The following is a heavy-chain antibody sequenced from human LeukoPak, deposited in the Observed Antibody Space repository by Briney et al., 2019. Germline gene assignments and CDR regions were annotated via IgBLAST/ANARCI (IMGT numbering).Heavy chain of an antibody. J-gene: IGHJ4*02. CDR3: ASRGVAVAGTRSIDY. CDR2: ISSSSSYI. Sequence: GGSLTLSCAASGFTFSSYSMNWVRQAPGKGLEWVSSISSSSSYIYYADSVKGRFTIYRDNAKNSLYLQMNSLRAEDTAVYYCASRGVAVAGTRSIDYWGQGTLVTVSS. D-gene: IGHD6-19*01. CDR1: GFTFSSYS. V-gene: IGHV3-21*01.